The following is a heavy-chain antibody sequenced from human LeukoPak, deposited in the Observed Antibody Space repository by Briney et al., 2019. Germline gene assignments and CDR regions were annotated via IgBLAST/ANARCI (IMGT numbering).Heavy chain of an antibody. Sequence: GGSLTLSCAASGFTFSSYAMSWVRQAPGKGLEWVSAISGSGGSTYYADSVKGRFTISRDNSKITLYLQMNSLRAEDTAVYYCAKDLDCSSTSCYPDYWGQGTLVAVSS. V-gene: IGHV3-23*01. CDR1: GFTFSSYA. J-gene: IGHJ4*02. CDR2: ISGSGGST. CDR3: AKDLDCSSTSCYPDY. D-gene: IGHD2-2*01.